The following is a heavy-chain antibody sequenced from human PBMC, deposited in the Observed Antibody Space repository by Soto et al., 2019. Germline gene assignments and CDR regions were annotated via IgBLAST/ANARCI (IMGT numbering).Heavy chain of an antibody. V-gene: IGHV4-34*01. Sequence: PSETLSLTCAVYCGSFSGYYWSWIRQPPGKGLEWIGEINHSGSTNYNPSLKSRVTISVDTSKNQFSLKLSSVTAADTAVYYCARVVAYCSGGSCYKSRAEYFQHWGQGTLVTVSS. CDR1: CGSFSGYY. CDR2: INHSGST. D-gene: IGHD2-15*01. CDR3: ARVVAYCSGGSCYKSRAEYFQH. J-gene: IGHJ1*01.